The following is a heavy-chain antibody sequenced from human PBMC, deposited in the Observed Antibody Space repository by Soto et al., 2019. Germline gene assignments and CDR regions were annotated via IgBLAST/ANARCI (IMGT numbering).Heavy chain of an antibody. CDR1: GFTFSSYG. D-gene: IGHD3-16*01. CDR3: AKSLPQVGDYYYYYGMDV. V-gene: IGHV3-30*18. CDR2: ISYDGSNK. J-gene: IGHJ6*02. Sequence: PGGSLRLSCAASGFTFSSYGMHWVRQAPGKGLEWVAVISYDGSNKYYVDSVKGRFTISRDNSKNTLYLQMNSLRAEDTAVYYCAKSLPQVGDYYYYYGMDVWGQGTTVTVSS.